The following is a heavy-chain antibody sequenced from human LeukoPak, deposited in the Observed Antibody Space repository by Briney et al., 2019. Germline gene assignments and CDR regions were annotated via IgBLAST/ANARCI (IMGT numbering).Heavy chain of an antibody. J-gene: IGHJ5*01. V-gene: IGHV5-51*01. Sequence: RGESLKISCKGSGYSFTNYWIGWVRQMPGKGLEWMGIIYPGDSDSRYSPSFQGQVTISADKSIYTAYLQWSSLKASDTAMYYCARATYYYDSSGYYQFDSWGQGTLVTVSS. D-gene: IGHD3-22*01. CDR2: IYPGDSDS. CDR3: ARATYYYDSSGYYQFDS. CDR1: GYSFTNYW.